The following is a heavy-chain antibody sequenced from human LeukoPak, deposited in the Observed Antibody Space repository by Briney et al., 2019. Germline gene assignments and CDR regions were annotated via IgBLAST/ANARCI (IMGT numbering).Heavy chain of an antibody. J-gene: IGHJ3*01. CDR2: IRNDGSNK. Sequence: QPGGSLRLSCAASGFTFSSYGMHWVRQAPGKGLEWVAFIRNDGSNKYYADSVKGRFTISRDNSKNTLYLQMNSLRAEDTAVYYCARDDYGFSLWGQGTMVTVSS. V-gene: IGHV3-30*02. CDR3: ARDDYGFSL. D-gene: IGHD4-17*01. CDR1: GFTFSSYG.